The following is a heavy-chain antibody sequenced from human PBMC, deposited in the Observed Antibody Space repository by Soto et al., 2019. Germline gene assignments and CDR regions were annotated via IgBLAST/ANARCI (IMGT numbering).Heavy chain of an antibody. CDR2: ISYDGSNK. D-gene: IGHD5-18*01. Sequence: QVQLVESGGGVVQPGRSLRLSCAASGFTFSSYGMHWVRQAPGKGLEWVAVISYDGSNKYYADSVKGRFTISRDNSKNTLYLQMNSLRAEDTAVYYCANPEASYGYDYYYYGMDVWGQGTTVTVSS. CDR3: ANPEASYGYDYYYYGMDV. CDR1: GFTFSSYG. V-gene: IGHV3-30*18. J-gene: IGHJ6*02.